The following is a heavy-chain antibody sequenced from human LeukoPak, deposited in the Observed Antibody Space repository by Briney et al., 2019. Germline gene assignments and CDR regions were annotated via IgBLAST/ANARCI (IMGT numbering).Heavy chain of an antibody. CDR1: GGSISSSSYY. Sequence: PSETLSLTCTVSGGSISSSSYYWGWIRQPPGKGLEWIGSIYYSGSTYYNPSLKSRVTISVDTSKNQFSLKLSSVTAADTAVYYCARGGYCSSTSCYKSWFDPWGQGTLVTVSS. CDR2: IYYSGST. D-gene: IGHD2-2*02. CDR3: ARGGYCSSTSCYKSWFDP. V-gene: IGHV4-39*01. J-gene: IGHJ5*02.